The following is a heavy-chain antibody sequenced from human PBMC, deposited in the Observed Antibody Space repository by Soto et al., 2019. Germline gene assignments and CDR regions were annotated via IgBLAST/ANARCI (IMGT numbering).Heavy chain of an antibody. Sequence: SETLSLTCAVSGGSFRGYFWSWIRQSPAKGLEWIGEINDSGNTYYNPSFKSRLTISVDTSTSQISLRLTSVTAADSAVYYCQWGDFWGQGTRVTVSS. V-gene: IGHV4-34*01. J-gene: IGHJ4*02. CDR2: INDSGNT. CDR3: QWGDF. D-gene: IGHD1-26*01. CDR1: GGSFRGYF.